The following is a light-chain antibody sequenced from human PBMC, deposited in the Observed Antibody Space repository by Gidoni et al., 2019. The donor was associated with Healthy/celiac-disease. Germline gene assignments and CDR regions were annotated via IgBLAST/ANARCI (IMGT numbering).Light chain of an antibody. V-gene: IGKV3-20*01. CDR1: QSVRSSY. CDR2: GAS. Sequence: EIVLTQSPGTLSLSPGEIATLSCSASQSVRSSYLAWYQQKPGQAPRLLIYGASSRATGIPDRFSGSGSGTDFTLTISRLEPEDFAVYYCQQYGSSPPYTFGQGTKLEIK. CDR3: QQYGSSPPYT. J-gene: IGKJ2*01.